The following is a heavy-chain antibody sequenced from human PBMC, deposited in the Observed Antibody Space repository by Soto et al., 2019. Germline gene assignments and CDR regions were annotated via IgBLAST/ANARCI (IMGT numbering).Heavy chain of an antibody. J-gene: IGHJ4*02. V-gene: IGHV3-48*02. CDR1: GFTFNIYS. D-gene: IGHD6-19*01. CDR2: ITSDTKTI. Sequence: EVQLVESGGDLVQRGGSLRLSCAASGFTFNIYSMNWVRQAPGKGLEWFSSITSDTKTIKYADSVKGRFTISRDNDKNSVYLQMNSLRDEDTAVYYCARSVEGHFDYWGQGTVVTVSS. CDR3: ARSVEGHFDY.